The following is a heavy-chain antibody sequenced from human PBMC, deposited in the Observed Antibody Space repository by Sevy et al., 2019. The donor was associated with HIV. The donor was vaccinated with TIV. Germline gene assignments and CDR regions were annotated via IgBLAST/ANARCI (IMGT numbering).Heavy chain of an antibody. Sequence: GGSLRLSCAASGFTFSTYAMSWVRQAPGKGLEWVSAISGSGGSTYYADSVKGRLTISRDKSKNTLYLQMNSLRVADTAVYYCAKGDRTFYGLDVWGQGTTVTVSS. CDR3: AKGDRTFYGLDV. J-gene: IGHJ6*02. V-gene: IGHV3-23*01. CDR2: ISGSGGST. D-gene: IGHD2-15*01. CDR1: GFTFSTYA.